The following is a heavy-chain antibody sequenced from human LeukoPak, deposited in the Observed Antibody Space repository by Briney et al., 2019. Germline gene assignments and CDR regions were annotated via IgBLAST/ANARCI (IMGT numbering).Heavy chain of an antibody. D-gene: IGHD2-2*01. CDR1: GGSISSYY. V-gene: IGHV4-4*07. CDR2: IYTSGST. CDR3: ARGGVVPAAKGWAFDI. Sequence: SETLSLTCTVSGGSISSYYWSWIRQPAGKGLEWIGRIYTSGSTNYNPSLKSRVTMSVDTSKNQFSLKLSSVTAADTAVYYCARGGVVPAAKGWAFDIWGQGTMVTVSS. J-gene: IGHJ3*02.